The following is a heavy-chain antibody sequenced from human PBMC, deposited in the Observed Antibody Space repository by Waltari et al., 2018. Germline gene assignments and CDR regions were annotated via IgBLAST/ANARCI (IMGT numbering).Heavy chain of an antibody. V-gene: IGHV4-38-2*01. CDR1: GYSISSGYY. Sequence: QVQLQESGPGLVKPSETLSLTCAVSGYSISSGYYWGWIRQPPGKGLEWIGSIYHSGSTYYNPSLKSRVTISVDTSKNQFSLKLSSVTAADTAVYYCARHSHYDYIWGSYRFDYWGQGTWSPSPQ. CDR3: ARHSHYDYIWGSYRFDY. D-gene: IGHD3-16*02. CDR2: IYHSGST. J-gene: IGHJ4*02.